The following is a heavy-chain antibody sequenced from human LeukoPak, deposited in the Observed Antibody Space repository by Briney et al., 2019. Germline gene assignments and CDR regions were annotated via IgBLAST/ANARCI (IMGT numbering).Heavy chain of an antibody. V-gene: IGHV4-59*01. D-gene: IGHD3-16*01. CDR1: GGSISSYY. CDR2: IYYSGST. Sequence: SETLSLTCTVSGGSISSYYWSWIRQPPGKGLDWIGYIYYSGSTNYNPSLRSRVTISVDTSKNQFSLNLTSVTAADTAVYYCARFTPQGYGWGGYNRFDPWGQGTLVTVSS. J-gene: IGHJ5*02. CDR3: ARFTPQGYGWGGYNRFDP.